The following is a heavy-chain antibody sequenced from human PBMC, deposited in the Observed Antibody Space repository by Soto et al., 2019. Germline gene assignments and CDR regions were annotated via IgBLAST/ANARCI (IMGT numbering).Heavy chain of an antibody. V-gene: IGHV3-15*07. Sequence: PGGSLRLSCAASGFTFGKTWMNWVRQAPGKGLEWVGRIKSKSDGGTTDYAAPVKGRFTISRDDPKNTLYLQMNSLKTEDTAVNYCTRQTTSLDYLGEGTLVSVS. CDR1: GFTFGKTW. J-gene: IGHJ4*02. CDR2: IKSKSDGGTT. CDR3: TRQTTSLDY. D-gene: IGHD4-17*01.